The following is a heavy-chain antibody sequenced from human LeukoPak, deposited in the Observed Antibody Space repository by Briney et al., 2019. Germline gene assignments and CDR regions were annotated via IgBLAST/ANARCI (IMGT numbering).Heavy chain of an antibody. J-gene: IGHJ4*02. Sequence: GGSLRLSCAASGFTFNNYAMSWVRQAPGKGLEWVSAISGSGGSTYYADSVKGRFTISRDNSKNTLYLQMNSLRAEDTAVYYCAKDYSSGYYYFDYWGQGTLVTVSS. CDR2: ISGSGGST. D-gene: IGHD3-22*01. CDR1: GFTFNNYA. CDR3: AKDYSSGYYYFDY. V-gene: IGHV3-23*01.